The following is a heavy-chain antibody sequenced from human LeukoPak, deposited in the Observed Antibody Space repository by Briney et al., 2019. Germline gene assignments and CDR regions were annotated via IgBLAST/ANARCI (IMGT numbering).Heavy chain of an antibody. Sequence: GRSLRLSCAASGFTFSSYAMHWVRQAPGKGLEWVAVISYDGSNKYYADSVKGRFTISRDNSKNTLYLQMNSLRAEDTAVYYCARDGIIAALDYWGQGTLVTVSS. J-gene: IGHJ4*02. CDR1: GFTFSSYA. D-gene: IGHD6-13*01. V-gene: IGHV3-30-3*01. CDR3: ARDGIIAALDY. CDR2: ISYDGSNK.